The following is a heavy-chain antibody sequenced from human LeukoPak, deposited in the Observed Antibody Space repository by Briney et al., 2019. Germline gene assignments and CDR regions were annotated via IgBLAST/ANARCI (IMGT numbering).Heavy chain of an antibody. V-gene: IGHV4-34*01. D-gene: IGHD6-19*01. Sequence: PSETLSLTCAVYGGSFSGYYWSWIRQPPGKGLEWIGEINHSGSTNYNPSLKSRVTISVGTSKNQFSLKLSSVTAADTAVYYCARVVAVAGTSYWGQGTLVTVSS. CDR1: GGSFSGYY. CDR3: ARVVAVAGTSY. J-gene: IGHJ4*02. CDR2: INHSGST.